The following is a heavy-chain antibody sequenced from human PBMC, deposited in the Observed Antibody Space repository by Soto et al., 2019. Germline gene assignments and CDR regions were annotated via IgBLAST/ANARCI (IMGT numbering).Heavy chain of an antibody. CDR3: ARDYFDSSDYTTNWFNP. J-gene: IGHJ5*02. D-gene: IGHD3-22*01. V-gene: IGHV4-39*01. Sequence: PETQTHTCGVSGDPLSNSRSYRACIRQPQGEGLEWIGSIYHTGNAYYNPSLKSRVTISVDTSKNQFSLKVTSVTAADTALYYCARDYFDSSDYTTNWFNPWGQGTLVTVS. CDR2: IYHTGNA. CDR1: GDPLSNSRSY.